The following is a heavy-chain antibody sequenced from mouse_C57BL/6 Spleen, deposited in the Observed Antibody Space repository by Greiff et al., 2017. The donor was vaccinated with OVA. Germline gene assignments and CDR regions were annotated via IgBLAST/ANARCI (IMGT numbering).Heavy chain of an antibody. J-gene: IGHJ2*01. CDR3: ARGHYGSSYPYYFDY. D-gene: IGHD1-1*01. CDR2: IHPNSGST. V-gene: IGHV1-64*01. Sequence: QVQLQQPGAELVKPGASVKLPCKASGYTFTSYWMHWVKQRPGQGLEWIGMIHPNSGSTNYNEKFKSKATLTVDKSSSTAYMQLSSLTSEDSAVYYCARGHYGSSYPYYFDYWGQGTTLTVSS. CDR1: GYTFTSYW.